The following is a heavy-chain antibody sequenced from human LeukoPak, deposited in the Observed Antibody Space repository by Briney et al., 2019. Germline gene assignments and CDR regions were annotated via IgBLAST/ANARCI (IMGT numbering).Heavy chain of an antibody. CDR2: VSGSGSST. Sequence: GGSLRLSCAASGFTFSSFGMSWVRQAPGKGLAWVSAVSGSGSSTYYADSVKGRFTISRDNSKNTLYLQLNSLRAEDTAVYYCAKDRGYSATADYMDVWGKGTTVTISS. CDR1: GFTFSSFG. V-gene: IGHV3-23*01. CDR3: AKDRGYSATADYMDV. J-gene: IGHJ6*03. D-gene: IGHD5-12*01.